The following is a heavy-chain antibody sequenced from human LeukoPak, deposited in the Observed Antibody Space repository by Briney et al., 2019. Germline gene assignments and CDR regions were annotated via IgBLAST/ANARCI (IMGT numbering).Heavy chain of an antibody. D-gene: IGHD4/OR15-4a*01. Sequence: GGSLRPSCAASGFTFSSYSMNWVRQAPGKGLEWVSSISSSSSYIYYADSLKGRFTISRDNARNSLYLQMNSLRAEDTAVYYCARGGAYYYYMDVWGKGTTVTVSS. CDR2: ISSSSSYI. V-gene: IGHV3-21*01. CDR1: GFTFSSYS. CDR3: ARGGAYYYYMDV. J-gene: IGHJ6*03.